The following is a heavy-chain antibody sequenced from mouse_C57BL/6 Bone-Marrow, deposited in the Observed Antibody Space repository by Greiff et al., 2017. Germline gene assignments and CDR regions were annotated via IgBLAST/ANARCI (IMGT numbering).Heavy chain of an antibody. J-gene: IGHJ2*01. CDR3: ARSRLLLLLWNY. CDR1: GYTFTSYT. CDR2: INPSSGYT. V-gene: IGHV1-4*01. D-gene: IGHD2-3*01. Sequence: QVQLQQSGAELARPGASVKMSCKASGYTFTSYTMHWVKQRPGQGLEWIGYINPSSGYTKYNQKFKDKATLTADKSSSTAYMQLSSLTSEDSAVYYCARSRLLLLLWNYWGQGTTLTVSS.